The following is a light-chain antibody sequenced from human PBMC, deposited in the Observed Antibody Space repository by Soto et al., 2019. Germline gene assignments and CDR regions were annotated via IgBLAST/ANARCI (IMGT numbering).Light chain of an antibody. V-gene: IGKV3-15*01. CDR3: QQYNNWPPDRT. CDR1: QSVGSN. J-gene: IGKJ1*01. Sequence: EIVMTQSPATLSVSPGERATLSCRASQSVGSNLAWYQQRPGQAPGLLIYGASTRATGIPARFSGSGSETEFTLTISSLQSENFAIYFCQQYNNWPPDRTFGQGTKVEIK. CDR2: GAS.